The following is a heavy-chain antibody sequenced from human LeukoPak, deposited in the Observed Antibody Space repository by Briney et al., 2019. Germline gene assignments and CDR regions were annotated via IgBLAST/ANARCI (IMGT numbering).Heavy chain of an antibody. CDR3: ARVLKTGVTGYYFDL. CDR1: GGSISSYY. V-gene: IGHV4-59*01. CDR2: IYYSGST. J-gene: IGHJ2*01. D-gene: IGHD3-9*01. Sequence: PSETLSLTCTVSGGSISSYYWSWIRQPPGKGLECIGYIYYSGSTNSNPSLKSRVAISVDTSKNQFSLRLSSVTAADTAVYYCARVLKTGVTGYYFDLWGRGTLVTVSS.